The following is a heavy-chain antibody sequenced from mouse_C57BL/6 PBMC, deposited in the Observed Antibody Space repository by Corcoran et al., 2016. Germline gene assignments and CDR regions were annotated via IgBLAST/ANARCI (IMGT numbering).Heavy chain of an antibody. J-gene: IGHJ2*01. CDR3: ARYYGSSYSFDY. Sequence: QVQLQQSGAELARPGASVKLSCKASGYTFTSYGISWVKQRTGQGLEWIGEIYPRSGNTYYNEKFKGKATLTADKSSSTAYLELRSLTSEDSAVYFCARYYGSSYSFDYWGQGTTLTVSS. V-gene: IGHV1-81*01. CDR2: IYPRSGNT. D-gene: IGHD1-1*01. CDR1: GYTFTSYG.